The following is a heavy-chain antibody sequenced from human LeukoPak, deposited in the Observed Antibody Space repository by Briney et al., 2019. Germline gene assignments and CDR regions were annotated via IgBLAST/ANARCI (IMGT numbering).Heavy chain of an antibody. CDR3: ARRSYRGDDAFDI. J-gene: IGHJ3*02. CDR2: IYYSGST. V-gene: IGHV4-59*08. Sequence: SETLSLTCTVSGGSISSYYWSWIRQPPGKGLEWIGYIYYSGSTNYNPSLKSRVTISVDTSKNQFSLKPSSVTAADTAVYYCARRSYRGDDAFDIWGQGTMVTVSS. D-gene: IGHD1-26*01. CDR1: GGSISSYY.